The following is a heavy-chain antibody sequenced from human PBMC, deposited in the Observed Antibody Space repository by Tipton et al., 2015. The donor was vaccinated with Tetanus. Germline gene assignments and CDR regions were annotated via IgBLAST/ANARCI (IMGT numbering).Heavy chain of an antibody. CDR3: ARVAFAYYYGSGSSKTSPLNWFDP. V-gene: IGHV3-48*03. Sequence: SLRLSCAASGFTFSSYEMNWVRQAPGKGLEWVSYISSSGSTIYYADSVKGRFTISRDNAKNSLYLQMNSLRAEDTAVYYCARVAFAYYYGSGSSKTSPLNWFDPWGQGTLVTVSS. J-gene: IGHJ5*02. D-gene: IGHD3-10*01. CDR2: ISSSGSTI. CDR1: GFTFSSYE.